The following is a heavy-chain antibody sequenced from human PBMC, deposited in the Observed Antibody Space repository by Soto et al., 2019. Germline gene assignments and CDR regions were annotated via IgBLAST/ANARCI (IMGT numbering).Heavy chain of an antibody. CDR1: GYSYRLYA. D-gene: IGHD3-16*02. J-gene: IGHJ4*02. CDR3: ARDPSNTSGVIVTKVGSHFDY. CDR2: ISTYNHDT. V-gene: IGHV1-18*01. Sequence: GASVKVSCKTSGYSYRLYAITWVRQAPGQGLEWMGWISTYNHDTRYAQRFQGRLSMATDTSTSTAYMELRSLTSDDTAVYYCARDPSNTSGVIVTKVGSHFDYWGQGTLVTSPQ.